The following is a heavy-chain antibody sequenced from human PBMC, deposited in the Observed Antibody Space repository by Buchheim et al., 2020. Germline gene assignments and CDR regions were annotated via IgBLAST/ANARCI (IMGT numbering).Heavy chain of an antibody. J-gene: IGHJ6*02. D-gene: IGHD3-10*01. CDR2: ITHLCST. CDR1: GGSFSGYY. CDR3: ARGRLLWFGELIYYYYGMDV. V-gene: IGHV4-34*01. Sequence: QVQLQQWGAVLFKPSETLSLTCAIYGGSFSGYYWSWIRQPPGKGLEWVFEITHLCSTNYNPSLTSRVTISVDTSKNQFSLKLSSVTAADTAVYYCARGRLLWFGELIYYYYGMDVWGQGTT.